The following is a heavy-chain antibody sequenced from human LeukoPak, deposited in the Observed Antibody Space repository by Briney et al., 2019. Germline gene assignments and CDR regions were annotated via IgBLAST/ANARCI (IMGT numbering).Heavy chain of an antibody. CDR3: ARGTGTPWFDY. V-gene: IGHV4-30-4*01. CDR2: IYYSGST. Sequence: SETPSLTCTVSGGSISSGDYYWSWIRQPPGKGLEWIGYIYYSGSTYYNPSLKSRVTISVDTSKNQFSLKLSSVTAADTAVYYCARGTGTPWFDYWGQGTLVTVSS. CDR1: GGSISSGDYY. J-gene: IGHJ4*02. D-gene: IGHD1-1*01.